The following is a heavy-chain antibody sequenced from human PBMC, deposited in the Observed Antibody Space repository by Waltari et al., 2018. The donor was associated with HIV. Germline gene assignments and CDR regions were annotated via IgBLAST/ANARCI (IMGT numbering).Heavy chain of an antibody. CDR3: ARTYDGSSSLGWYFDL. CDR1: GFNIRNNN. D-gene: IGHD6-6*01. V-gene: IGHV3-53*01. Sequence: EVHLVESGGGLIQPGGSLGLSCVASGFNIRNNNMSWVRQAPGKGLEWVSVIYSGNTYYADSVKGRFGISRDNSKNTFYLLMDSLRAEDTAVYYCARTYDGSSSLGWYFDLWGRGTLVTVSS. CDR2: IYSGNT. J-gene: IGHJ2*01.